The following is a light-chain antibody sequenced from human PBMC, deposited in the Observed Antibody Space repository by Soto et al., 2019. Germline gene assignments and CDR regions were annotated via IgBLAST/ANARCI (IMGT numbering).Light chain of an antibody. CDR2: GAS. J-gene: IGKJ4*01. V-gene: IGKV3-20*01. CDR1: QAVSSIL. CDR3: QQHGTSPI. Sequence: EAVLAQSSGTLSLSPGERATLSCRASQAVSSILLAWYQQKPGQAPRLLIYGASSRATGIPDRFSGSGSGTDFTLTVSRLEPEDFAVYYCQQHGTSPIFGGGTKVDIK.